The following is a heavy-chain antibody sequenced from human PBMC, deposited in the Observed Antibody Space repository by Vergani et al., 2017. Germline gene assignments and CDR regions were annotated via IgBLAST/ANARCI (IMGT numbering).Heavy chain of an antibody. Sequence: QVQLQESGPGLVRPSETLSLTCTVSAYSISSGFFWGWIRQPPGKGLEWIGIMDYNGLAYYSPSLKSRVTISVDTPKNHFSLKLSSVTAADTAVYYCVRDKTYYDTLIGYAGYYFDSWGQGALVTVS. D-gene: IGHD3-9*01. CDR2: MDYNGLA. CDR1: AYSISSGFF. J-gene: IGHJ4*02. CDR3: VRDKTYYDTLIGYAGYYFDS. V-gene: IGHV4-38-2*02.